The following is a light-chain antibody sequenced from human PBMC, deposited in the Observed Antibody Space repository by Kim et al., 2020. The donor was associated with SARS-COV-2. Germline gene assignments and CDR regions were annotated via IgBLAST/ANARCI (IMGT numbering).Light chain of an antibody. CDR3: NSQDTSGNLVV. CDR2: GKN. CDR1: SLRSYY. J-gene: IGLJ2*01. Sequence: SSELTQDPAVSVALGQTVRITCQGDSLRSYYASWYQQKPGQAPVLVIYGKNNRPSGIPDRFSGSSSGNTASLTIPGAQAEDEADYYSNSQDTSGNLVVFG. V-gene: IGLV3-19*01.